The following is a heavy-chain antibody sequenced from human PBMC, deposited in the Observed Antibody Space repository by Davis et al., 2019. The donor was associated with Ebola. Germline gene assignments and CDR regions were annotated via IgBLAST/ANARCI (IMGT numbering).Heavy chain of an antibody. J-gene: IGHJ5*02. Sequence: GESLKISCAASGFTFSSYGMHWVRQAPGKGLEWVAVISYDGSNKYYADSVKGRFTISRDNSKNTLYLQMNSLRAEDTAVYYCARGGSSGWYNWFDPWGQGTLVTVSS. D-gene: IGHD6-19*01. CDR2: ISYDGSNK. CDR3: ARGGSSGWYNWFDP. CDR1: GFTFSSYG. V-gene: IGHV3-30*03.